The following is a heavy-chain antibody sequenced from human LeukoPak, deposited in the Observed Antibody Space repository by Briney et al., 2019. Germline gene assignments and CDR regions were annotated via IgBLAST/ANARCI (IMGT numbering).Heavy chain of an antibody. J-gene: IGHJ4*02. CDR1: GFIFSSYA. CDR2: ISSSGGRT. D-gene: IGHD2-15*01. V-gene: IGHV3-23*01. Sequence: GGSLRLSCAASGFIFSSYAMSWVRQAPGKGLEWVSAISSSGGRTYYADSVKGRFTISRDNSKNTLYLQMNSLRAEGTAVYYCAKGYCSGGSCYSGLFDYWGQGTLVTVSS. CDR3: AKGYCSGGSCYSGLFDY.